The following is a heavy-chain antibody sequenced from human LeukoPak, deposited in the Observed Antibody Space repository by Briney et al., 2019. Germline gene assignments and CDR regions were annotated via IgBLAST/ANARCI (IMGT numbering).Heavy chain of an antibody. CDR3: ARDLSYCTITSCSYYYYGMDV. V-gene: IGHV3-48*03. Sequence: GGSLRLSCSPSRFPLRSYEMNCVPEAPGEGGEGVLYISSSGGSIYYADSVKGRFTISRDNAKNSLYLQMNSLRAEDTAVYYCARDLSYCTITSCSYYYYGMDVWGQGTTVTVSS. CDR1: RFPLRSYE. D-gene: IGHD2-2*01. CDR2: ISSSGGSI. J-gene: IGHJ6*02.